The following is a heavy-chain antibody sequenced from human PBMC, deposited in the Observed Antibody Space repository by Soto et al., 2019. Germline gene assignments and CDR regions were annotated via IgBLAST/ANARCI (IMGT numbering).Heavy chain of an antibody. D-gene: IGHD4-4*01. V-gene: IGHV3-23*01. CDR2: ISGSGIST. CDR1: GFTFSTYP. J-gene: IGHJ6*02. CDR3: VKPPVITASYYYYDMDL. Sequence: PGGSLRLSCAASGFTFSTYPMSWVRQAPGKGLEWVSGISGSGISTYYTDSVKGRFTISRDNSKNTVFLQMNSLRDEDTAVYYCVKPPVITASYYYYDMDLWGQGTTVTVSS.